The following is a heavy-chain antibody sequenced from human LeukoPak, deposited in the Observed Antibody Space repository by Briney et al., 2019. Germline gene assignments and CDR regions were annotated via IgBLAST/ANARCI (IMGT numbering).Heavy chain of an antibody. D-gene: IGHD4-17*01. J-gene: IGHJ5*02. V-gene: IGHV4-39*07. Sequence: SETLSLTCTVSGGSISSSSYYWGWIRQPPGKGLEWIGSIYYSGSTYYNPSLKSRVTISVDTSKNQFSLKLSSVTAADTPVYYCARGNGDYSAYWFDPWGQGTLVTVSS. CDR2: IYYSGST. CDR1: GGSISSSSYY. CDR3: ARGNGDYSAYWFDP.